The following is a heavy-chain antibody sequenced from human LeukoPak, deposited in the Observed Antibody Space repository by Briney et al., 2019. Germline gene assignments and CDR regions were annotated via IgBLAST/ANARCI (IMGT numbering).Heavy chain of an antibody. J-gene: IGHJ4*02. CDR1: GGSFSGYY. Sequence: KTSETLSLTCAVYGGSFSGYYWSWIRQPAGKGLEWIGRIYSSGTTNYNPSLKSRVTMSVDTSKNQFSLKLSSVTAADTAVYYCARGSSGWYSIDYWGQGILVTVSS. D-gene: IGHD6-19*01. V-gene: IGHV4-59*10. CDR3: ARGSSGWYSIDY. CDR2: IYSSGTT.